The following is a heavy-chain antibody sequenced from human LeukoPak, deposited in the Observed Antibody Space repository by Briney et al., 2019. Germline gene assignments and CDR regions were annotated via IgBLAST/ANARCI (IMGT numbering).Heavy chain of an antibody. Sequence: SETLSLTCAVYGGSFSGYYWSWIRQPPGKGLEWIGEISHSGSTNYNPSLKSRVTISVDTSKNQFSLKLSSVTAADTAVYYCARQPYYYDSSGPSWGALDYWGQGTLVTVSS. V-gene: IGHV4-34*01. CDR3: ARQPYYYDSSGPSWGALDY. CDR2: ISHSGST. J-gene: IGHJ4*02. CDR1: GGSFSGYY. D-gene: IGHD3-22*01.